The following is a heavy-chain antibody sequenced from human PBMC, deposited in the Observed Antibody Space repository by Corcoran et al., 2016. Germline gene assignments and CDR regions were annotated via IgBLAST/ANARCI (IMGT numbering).Heavy chain of an antibody. CDR1: GGTFSSYA. CDR2: IIPIFGTA. CDR3: ARERRTDIVVVPAAISAWFDP. D-gene: IGHD2-2*01. V-gene: IGHV1-69*01. J-gene: IGHJ5*02. Sequence: QVQLVQSGAEVKKPGSSVKVSCKASGGTFSSYAISWVRQAPGQGLEWMGGIIPIFGTANYAQKFQGRVTITADESTSTAYMELDSLRSEGTVVYDFARERRTDIVVVPAAISAWFDPWGQGTLVTVSS.